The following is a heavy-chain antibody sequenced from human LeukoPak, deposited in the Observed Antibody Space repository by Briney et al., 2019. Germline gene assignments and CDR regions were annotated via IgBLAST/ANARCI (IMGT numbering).Heavy chain of an antibody. CDR3: ATAVAGVFDY. CDR2: ISYDGSNK. CDR1: GFTFSSYA. V-gene: IGHV3-30*04. D-gene: IGHD6-19*01. J-gene: IGHJ4*02. Sequence: PGGSLRLSCAASGFTFSSYAMHWVRQAPGKGLEWVAVISYDGSNKYYADSVKGRFTISRDNSKNTLYLQKNSLRAEDTAVYYCATAVAGVFDYWGQGTLVTVSS.